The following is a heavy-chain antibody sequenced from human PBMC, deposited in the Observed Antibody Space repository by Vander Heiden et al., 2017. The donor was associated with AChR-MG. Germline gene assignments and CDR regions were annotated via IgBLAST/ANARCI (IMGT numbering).Heavy chain of an antibody. D-gene: IGHD1-26*01. CDR3: AREGGSYYEETFDY. V-gene: IGHV3-21*01. Sequence: EVQLVESGGGLVKPGGSLRLACAASGFTFSSYSMSWVRQAPGKGLEWVSSISSSSSYIYYADAVKGRFTISRDNAKNSLYLQMKRLRAEDTAVYYCAREGGSYYEETFDYWGQGTLVTVSS. J-gene: IGHJ4*02. CDR2: ISSSSSYI. CDR1: GFTFSSYS.